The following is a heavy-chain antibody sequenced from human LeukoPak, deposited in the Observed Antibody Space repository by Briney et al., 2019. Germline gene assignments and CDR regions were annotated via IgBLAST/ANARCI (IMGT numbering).Heavy chain of an antibody. V-gene: IGHV3-30*02. CDR1: RFTFSTYA. CDR3: ARRLDYYMDV. CDR2: IRYDGINK. Sequence: GGSLRLSCAASRFTFSTYAMSWVRQAPGKGLEWVAFIRYDGINKYYADSVKGRFTISRDSFKNTLYLQMNSLRPEDTAVYYCARRLDYYMDVWGKGTTVIVSS. J-gene: IGHJ6*03. D-gene: IGHD6-25*01.